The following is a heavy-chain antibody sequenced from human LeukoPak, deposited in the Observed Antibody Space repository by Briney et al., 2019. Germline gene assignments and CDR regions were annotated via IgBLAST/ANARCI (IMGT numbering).Heavy chain of an antibody. CDR3: SSDYGDYDY. D-gene: IGHD4-17*01. Sequence: SETLSLTCAVYGGSFSGYYWSWIRQPPGKGLEWIGEINHSGSTNYNPSLKSRVTISVDTSKNQFSLKLSSVTAADTAVYYCSSDYGDYDYWGQGTLVTVSS. CDR1: GGSFSGYY. V-gene: IGHV4-34*01. CDR2: INHSGST. J-gene: IGHJ4*02.